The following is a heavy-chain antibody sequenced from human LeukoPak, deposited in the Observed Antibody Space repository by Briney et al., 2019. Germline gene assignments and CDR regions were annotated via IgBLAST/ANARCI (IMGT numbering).Heavy chain of an antibody. J-gene: IGHJ4*02. V-gene: IGHV3-23*01. Sequence: GGSLRLSCAASGLTFSSYAMSWVRQAPGKGLEWVSAISGSGGSTYYADSVKGRFTISRDNSKNTLYLQMNSLRAEDTAVYYCAKTMGYYHGSWSYYNPFDYWGQGTLVTVSS. CDR1: GLTFSSYA. CDR3: AKTMGYYHGSWSYYNPFDY. CDR2: ISGSGGST. D-gene: IGHD3-10*01.